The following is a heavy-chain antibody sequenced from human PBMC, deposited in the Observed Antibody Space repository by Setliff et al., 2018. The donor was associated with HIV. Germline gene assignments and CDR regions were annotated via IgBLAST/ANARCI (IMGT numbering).Heavy chain of an antibody. Sequence: KTSETLSLTCTVSGDFSNIQWWTWMRQSPGLGLQWIGSIHHSGSTYYDPSLRSRLSISIDTSKAQFSLNLSSVTAADTAVYYCARGRTGHDYWGQGMLVTVS. CDR1: GDFSNIQW. J-gene: IGHJ4*02. CDR2: IHHSGST. V-gene: IGHV4-59*11. CDR3: ARGRTGHDY.